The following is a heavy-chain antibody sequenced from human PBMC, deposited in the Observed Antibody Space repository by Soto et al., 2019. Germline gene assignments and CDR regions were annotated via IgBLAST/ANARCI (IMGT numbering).Heavy chain of an antibody. D-gene: IGHD5-12*01. Sequence: SETLSLTCDVYGGSFIRYYCNFIRHPPWKGLEWLGEINHSGSTNYNPSLESRVTISLDTSKTQFSLKLTSVTAADTAVYYCARGEGRLVGTWFDPWGQGTLVTVSS. J-gene: IGHJ5*02. V-gene: IGHV4-34*01. CDR1: GGSFIRYY. CDR3: ARGEGRLVGTWFDP. CDR2: INHSGST.